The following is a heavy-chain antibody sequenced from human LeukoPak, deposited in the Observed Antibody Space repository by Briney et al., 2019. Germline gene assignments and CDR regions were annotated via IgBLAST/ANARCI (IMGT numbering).Heavy chain of an antibody. J-gene: IGHJ4*02. CDR1: GFTFSSYS. D-gene: IGHD6-19*01. Sequence: GGSLRLSCAASGFTFSSYSTNWVRQAPGKGLEWVSSISSSSSYIYYADSVKGRFTISRDNAKNSLYLQMNSLRAEDTAVYYCARSEAVAANAFDYWGQGTLVTVSS. CDR2: ISSSSSYI. CDR3: ARSEAVAANAFDY. V-gene: IGHV3-21*01.